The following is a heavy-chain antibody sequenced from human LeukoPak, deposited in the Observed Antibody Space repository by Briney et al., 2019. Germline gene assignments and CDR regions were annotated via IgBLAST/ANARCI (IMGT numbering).Heavy chain of an antibody. D-gene: IGHD3-22*01. CDR2: IKPDGSAT. J-gene: IGHJ4*02. CDR1: GFTFSTSW. V-gene: IGHV3-7*01. CDR3: ARGPLQGSSGYYFY. Sequence: GGSLRLSCIVSGFTFSTSWMSWVRQAPGKGLECVGRIKPDGSATNYVGSVEGRFSVSRDNAENSLYLQMSSLRDEDTAVYYCARGPLQGSSGYYFYWGQGTLVTVSS.